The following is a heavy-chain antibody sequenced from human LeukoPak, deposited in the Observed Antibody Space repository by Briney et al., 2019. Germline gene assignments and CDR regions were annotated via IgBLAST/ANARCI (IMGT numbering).Heavy chain of an antibody. V-gene: IGHV1-18*01. CDR2: ISPYNGNT. J-gene: IGHJ4*02. CDR1: GYTFTTYG. Sequence: GASVKVSCTASGYTFTTYGITWIRQAPGQGLEWMGWISPYNGNTNYELKFQGRLTLTTDTATSTAYMDLRSLQAADSAVYYCTTGGGGGHWGQGTLVSVSS. D-gene: IGHD3-16*01. CDR3: TTGGGGGH.